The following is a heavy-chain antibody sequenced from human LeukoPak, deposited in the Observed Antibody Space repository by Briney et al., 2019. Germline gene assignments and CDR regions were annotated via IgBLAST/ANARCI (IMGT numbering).Heavy chain of an antibody. V-gene: IGHV3-48*02. CDR2: ITSSSSTI. CDR3: ARVDWMIGAFDI. CDR1: GFTFSSYS. Sequence: GGSLRLSCAASGFTFSSYSMNWVRQAPGKGLEWVSYITSSSSTIYYADSVRGRFTISRDNAKNSLYLQMNSLRDEDTAVYYCARVDWMIGAFDIWGQGTMVTVSS. J-gene: IGHJ3*02. D-gene: IGHD3-22*01.